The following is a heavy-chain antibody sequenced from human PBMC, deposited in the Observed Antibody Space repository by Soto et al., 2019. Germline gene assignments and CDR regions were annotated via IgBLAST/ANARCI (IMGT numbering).Heavy chain of an antibody. CDR3: AKKGGGDYILGY. Sequence: QITLKESGPTLVKPTQTLTLTCTFSGFSLSTNGVGVGWIRQPPGKALEWLALIYWDDSKHYSPSLNRSLTITKDTYRNLVVLTMTDMDPVDTATYYCAKKGGGDYILGYWGKGTLVTVSS. CDR2: IYWDDSK. J-gene: IGHJ4*02. V-gene: IGHV2-5*02. D-gene: IGHD4-17*01. CDR1: GFSLSTNGVG.